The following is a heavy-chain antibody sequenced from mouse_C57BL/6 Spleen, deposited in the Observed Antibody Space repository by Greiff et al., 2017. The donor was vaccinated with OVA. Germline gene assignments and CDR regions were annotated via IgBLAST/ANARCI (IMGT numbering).Heavy chain of an antibody. J-gene: IGHJ1*03. CDR2: ISSGGSYP. V-gene: IGHV5-6*01. CDR3: ARGTTVVEYFDV. Sequence: EVMLVESGGDLVKPGGSLKLSCAASGFTFSSYGMSWVRQTPDKRLEWVATISSGGSYPYYPDSVKGRFTISRDNAKNTLYLQMSSLKSEDTAMYYCARGTTVVEYFDVWGTGTTVTVSS. D-gene: IGHD1-1*01. CDR1: GFTFSSYG.